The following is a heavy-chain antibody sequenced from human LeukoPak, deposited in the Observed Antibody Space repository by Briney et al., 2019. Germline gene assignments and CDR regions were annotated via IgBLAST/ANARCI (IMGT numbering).Heavy chain of an antibody. Sequence: GGSLRPSCAASGFTFSSYSMNWVRQAPGKGLEWVSSISSSSSYIYYADSVKGRFTISRDNAKNSLYLQMNSLRAEDTAVYYCARDRRGFSGSRHFDYWGQGTLVTVSS. V-gene: IGHV3-21*01. CDR1: GFTFSSYS. CDR3: ARDRRGFSGSRHFDY. D-gene: IGHD1-26*01. J-gene: IGHJ4*02. CDR2: ISSSSSYI.